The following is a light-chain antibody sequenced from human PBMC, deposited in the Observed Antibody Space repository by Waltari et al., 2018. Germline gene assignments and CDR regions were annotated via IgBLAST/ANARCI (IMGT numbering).Light chain of an antibody. Sequence: SYELTQASSVSVSPGQTASILCSGVKLEHKLVSWYQPKPGQSPLLVIYQDHRRPSGIPERFSGPNSGNTATLTISGTQAIDEADYCCQTWDTVTAHVVFGGGTKLTVL. V-gene: IGLV3-1*01. J-gene: IGLJ2*01. CDR3: QTWDTVTAHVV. CDR2: QDH. CDR1: KLEHKL.